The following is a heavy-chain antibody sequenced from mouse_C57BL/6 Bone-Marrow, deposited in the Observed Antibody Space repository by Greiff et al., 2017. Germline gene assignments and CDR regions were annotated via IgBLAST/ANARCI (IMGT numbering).Heavy chain of an antibody. CDR1: GYTFTSYW. CDR2: IDPSDSYT. Sequence: QVQLQQPGAELVMPGASVKLSCKASGYTFTSYWMHWVKQRPGQGLEWIGEIDPSDSYTNYNQKFKGKSTLTVDKSSNTAYMQLSSLTSEDSAVYYCARAVLLRSFDYWGQGTTLTVSS. V-gene: IGHV1-69*01. D-gene: IGHD1-1*01. J-gene: IGHJ2*01. CDR3: ARAVLLRSFDY.